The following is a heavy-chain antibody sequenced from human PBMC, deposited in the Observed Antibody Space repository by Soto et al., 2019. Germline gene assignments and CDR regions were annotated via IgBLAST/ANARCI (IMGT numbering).Heavy chain of an antibody. J-gene: IGHJ6*02. CDR3: ARDKVRVAAAGIYYYYYGMDV. CDR1: GFTFSSYA. Sequence: GGSLRLSCAASGFTFSSYAMHWVHQAPGKGLEWVAVISYDGSNKYYADSVKGRFTISRDNSKNTLYLQMNSLRAEDTAVYYCARDKVRVAAAGIYYYYYGMDVWGQGTTVTVSS. V-gene: IGHV3-30-3*01. D-gene: IGHD6-13*01. CDR2: ISYDGSNK.